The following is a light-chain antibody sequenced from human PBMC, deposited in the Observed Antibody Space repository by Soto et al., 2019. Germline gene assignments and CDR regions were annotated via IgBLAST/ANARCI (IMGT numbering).Light chain of an antibody. V-gene: IGKV3-11*01. CDR2: DAS. CDR1: QSVSSY. Sequence: EIVLTQSPATLSLSPGERATLSCRASQSVSSYLAWYQQKPGQAPRLLIYDASNRATGIPARFSGSGSGTDFTLTISSLKPEDFAVYYCQQRGNWPPITFGQGTRLEIK. J-gene: IGKJ5*01. CDR3: QQRGNWPPIT.